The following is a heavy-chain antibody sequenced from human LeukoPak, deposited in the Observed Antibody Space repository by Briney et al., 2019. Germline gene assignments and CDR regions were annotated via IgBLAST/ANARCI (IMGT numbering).Heavy chain of an antibody. CDR2: IKQDGSEK. J-gene: IGHJ4*02. Sequence: GGSLRLSCAVSGFTFSSYWMSWVRQAPGKGLEWVANIKQDGSEKYYVDSVKGRFTISRDNAKNSLYLQMNSLRAEDTAVYYCARIRDSWYWNYWGQGTLVTVSS. CDR3: ARIRDSWYWNY. CDR1: GFTFSSYW. V-gene: IGHV3-7*01. D-gene: IGHD6-13*01.